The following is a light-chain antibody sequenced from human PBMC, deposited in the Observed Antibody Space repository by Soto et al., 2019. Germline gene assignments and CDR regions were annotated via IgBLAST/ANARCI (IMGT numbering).Light chain of an antibody. J-gene: IGKJ2*02. V-gene: IGKV1-39*01. CDR2: SAS. CDR3: QQSYGTPRT. CDR1: RYDNSY. Sequence: DIQLTQSPPSLSACVGDTVNITCRASRYDNSYVNWYQQRVGTPPRLLIYSASRLHSGVPSRFTATGSGTDFTLTISGLQPEDFATYYCQQSYGTPRTFGQGSKV.